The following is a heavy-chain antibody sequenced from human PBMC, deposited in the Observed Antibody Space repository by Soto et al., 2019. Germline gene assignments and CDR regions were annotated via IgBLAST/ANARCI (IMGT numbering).Heavy chain of an antibody. CDR3: ARGGIYSNYVFYDFDI. V-gene: IGHV4-59*01. CDR1: GGSIGDYD. Sequence: PAETLSLTCTASGGSIGDYDLHWIRQPPGKGLEWVWDIYYSGSINYIPSLKSRVTISVDTSKTQFSLKLSSGTAADTAVYYCARGGIYSNYVFYDFDISGKGTRVTVS. D-gene: IGHD4-4*01. J-gene: IGHJ3*02. CDR2: IYYSGSI.